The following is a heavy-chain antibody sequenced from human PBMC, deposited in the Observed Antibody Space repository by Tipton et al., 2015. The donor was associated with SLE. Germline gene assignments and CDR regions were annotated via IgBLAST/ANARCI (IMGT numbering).Heavy chain of an antibody. D-gene: IGHD3-3*01. CDR1: GGSISSCY. Sequence: TLSLTCTVSGGSISSCYWSWIRQPPGKGLEWIGSIYYSGSTYYNPSLKSRVTISVDTSKNQFSLKLSSVTAADTAVYYCARGGSGYYTGFGYWGQGTLVTVSS. V-gene: IGHV4-59*12. CDR3: ARGGSGYYTGFGY. J-gene: IGHJ4*02. CDR2: IYYSGST.